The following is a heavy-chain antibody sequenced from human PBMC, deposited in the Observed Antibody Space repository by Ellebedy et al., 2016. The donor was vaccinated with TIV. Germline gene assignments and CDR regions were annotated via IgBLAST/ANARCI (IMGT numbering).Heavy chain of an antibody. CDR3: ARDMVQGMVAQYVWFDF. J-gene: IGHJ4*02. CDR1: GATLTEVS. Sequence: ASVKVSCKVSGATLTEVSMHWVRQAPGKGLEWMGGLDVEDGEAIYAQNFQGRVTMTEDTSTDTVYMELRSLRSDDTAVYYCARDMVQGMVAQYVWFDFWGQGTQVTVSS. V-gene: IGHV1-24*01. CDR2: LDVEDGEA. D-gene: IGHD3-10*01.